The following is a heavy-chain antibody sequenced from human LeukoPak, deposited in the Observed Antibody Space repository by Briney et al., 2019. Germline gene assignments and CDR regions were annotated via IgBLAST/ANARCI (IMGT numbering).Heavy chain of an antibody. V-gene: IGHV1-2*02. CDR1: GYTFTGYY. CDR3: ARPVPGGY. CDR2: TNPNSVGT. Sequence: GASVKVSCKGSGYTFTGYYMHWVRQAPGQGLEWMGWTNPNSVGTNYAQKFQGTVTMTRYTSISTAYMELSRLRSDDTAVYYCARPVPGGYWGQGTLVTVSS. D-gene: IGHD1-14*01. J-gene: IGHJ4*02.